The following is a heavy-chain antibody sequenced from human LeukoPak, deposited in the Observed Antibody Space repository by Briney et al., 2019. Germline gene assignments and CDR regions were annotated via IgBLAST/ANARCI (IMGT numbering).Heavy chain of an antibody. Sequence: GGSLRLSCTASGFSFETYFMHWVRQAPGKGLECVSRISSHGRTTYYADSVKGRFTISRDNSKNTLYLQMRSLRDDDTAVYYCVKEGVKWLRRGGLDHWGQGTLVTVSS. CDR2: ISSHGRTT. CDR3: VKEGVKWLRRGGLDH. CDR1: GFSFETYF. D-gene: IGHD6-19*01. J-gene: IGHJ4*02. V-gene: IGHV3-64D*06.